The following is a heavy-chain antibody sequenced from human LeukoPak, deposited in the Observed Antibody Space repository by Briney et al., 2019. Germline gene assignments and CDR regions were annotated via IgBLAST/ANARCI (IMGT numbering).Heavy chain of an antibody. CDR1: GFTFTTFS. V-gene: IGHV3-21*04. CDR3: AKDLYGSGSYVGGN. J-gene: IGHJ4*02. D-gene: IGHD3-10*01. CDR2: ISSSSTYI. Sequence: GGSLRLSCAASGFTFTTFSMHWVRQAPGKGLEWVSSISSSSTYIFYADSVRGRFIISRDNAKNSLYLQMNSLRAEDTALYYCAKDLYGSGSYVGGNWGQGTLVTVSS.